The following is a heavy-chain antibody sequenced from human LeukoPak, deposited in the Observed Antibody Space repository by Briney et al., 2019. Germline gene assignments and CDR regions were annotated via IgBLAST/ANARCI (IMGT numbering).Heavy chain of an antibody. CDR2: IHSDGIST. J-gene: IGHJ4*02. D-gene: IGHD6-19*01. CDR3: ARDGLVVADTSGDY. Sequence: GGSLRLSCAASGFTFSSYWMYWVRQAPGKGLVWVSRIHSDGISTNYADSVKGRFTVSRDNAKNTLYLQMNSLRADDTAVYYCARDGLVVADTSGDYWGQGTLVTVSS. CDR1: GFTFSSYW. V-gene: IGHV3-74*01.